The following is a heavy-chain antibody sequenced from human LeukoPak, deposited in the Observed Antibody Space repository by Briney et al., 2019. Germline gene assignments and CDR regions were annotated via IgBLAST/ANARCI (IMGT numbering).Heavy chain of an antibody. CDR1: GYIFTSYY. V-gene: IGHV1-2*02. CDR3: ARDSEAYCGGDCYPNFDY. Sequence: ASVKVSCKAYGYIFTSYYMHWVRQAPGQGLEWMGWINPNSGGTNYAQKFQGRVTMTRDTSISTAYMELSRLRSDDTAVYYCARDSEAYCGGDCYPNFDYWGQGTLVTVSS. CDR2: INPNSGGT. J-gene: IGHJ4*02. D-gene: IGHD2-21*01.